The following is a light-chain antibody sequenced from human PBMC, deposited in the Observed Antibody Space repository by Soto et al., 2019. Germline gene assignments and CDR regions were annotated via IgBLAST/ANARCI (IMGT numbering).Light chain of an antibody. CDR1: QSVSRTY. Sequence: EIVLTQSPGTLSLSPGERATLSCRASQSVSRTYLAWYQHKPVQAPRLLIYATSSRATGIPDRFSGSGSGTDFTLTISRLEPEDFAVYYCQQYGRSGTFGQGTKVDIK. CDR3: QQYGRSGT. V-gene: IGKV3-20*01. CDR2: ATS. J-gene: IGKJ1*01.